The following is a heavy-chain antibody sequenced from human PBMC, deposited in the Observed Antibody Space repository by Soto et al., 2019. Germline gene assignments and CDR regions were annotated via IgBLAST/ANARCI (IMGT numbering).Heavy chain of an antibody. Sequence: GGSVEVSCKASGGTLSRYAISWVRQAPGQGLEWMGGIIPIFGTANYAQKFQGRVTITADESTSTAYMELSSLRSEDTAVYYCARDMQQQFGPRAHNWFDPWGQGTLVTVSS. CDR2: IIPIFGTA. J-gene: IGHJ5*02. CDR3: ARDMQQQFGPRAHNWFDP. CDR1: GGTLSRYA. V-gene: IGHV1-69*13. D-gene: IGHD6-13*01.